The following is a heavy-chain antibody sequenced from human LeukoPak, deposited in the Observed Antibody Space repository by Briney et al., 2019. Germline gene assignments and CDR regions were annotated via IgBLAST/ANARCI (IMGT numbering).Heavy chain of an antibody. V-gene: IGHV4-4*07. J-gene: IGHJ5*02. D-gene: IGHD6-19*01. CDR2: IYSSGST. Sequence: KSSETLSLTCTVSGGSISSYYWSWIRQPAGKGLEWIGRIYSSGSTNYNPSLKSRVTMSVDTSKNQFSLRLSPVTAPDTAVYYCERGGSIGWYSWFDPWGQGTLVTVSS. CDR3: ERGGSIGWYSWFDP. CDR1: GGSISSYY.